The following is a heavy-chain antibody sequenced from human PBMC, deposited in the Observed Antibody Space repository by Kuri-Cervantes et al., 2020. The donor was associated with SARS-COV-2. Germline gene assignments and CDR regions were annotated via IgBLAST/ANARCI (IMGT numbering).Heavy chain of an antibody. CDR3: ARHTLTGPFDY. CDR1: GSSISSGYY. D-gene: IGHD7-27*01. J-gene: IGHJ4*02. CDR2: VYHSGST. Sequence: SETLSLTCAVSGSSISSGYYWGWIRPPPGKGLVWIWNVYHSGSTYYNPALKSRVTISVDTSKNQFSLELSSVTAADTAVYYCARHTLTGPFDYWGQGTLVTVSS. V-gene: IGHV4-38-2*01.